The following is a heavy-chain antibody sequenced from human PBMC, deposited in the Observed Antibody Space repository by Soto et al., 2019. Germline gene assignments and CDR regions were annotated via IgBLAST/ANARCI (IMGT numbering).Heavy chain of an antibody. J-gene: IGHJ4*02. CDR1: GDTFTDYY. CDR3: ASGGHVVVVTAALDY. V-gene: IGHV1-46*01. D-gene: IGHD2-21*02. Sequence: QVQLVQSGAEVKKPGASVKVSCKASGDTFTDYYIHWVRQAPGQGLEWMGTVNPSGGHTTYAQHFLGRMTMTRDTSTSTPYMELTSLPSEDTAVYYCASGGHVVVVTAALDYWGQGTLVTVSS. CDR2: VNPSGGHT.